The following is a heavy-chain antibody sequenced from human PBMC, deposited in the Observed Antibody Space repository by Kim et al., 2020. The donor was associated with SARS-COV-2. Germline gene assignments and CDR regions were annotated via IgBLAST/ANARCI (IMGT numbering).Heavy chain of an antibody. V-gene: IGHV4-31*03. J-gene: IGHJ4*02. CDR1: GGSISSGGYY. CDR3: ARASSHDYGDYGAFDY. CDR2: IYYSGST. D-gene: IGHD4-17*01. Sequence: SETLSLTCTVSGGSISSGGYYWSWIRQHPGKGLEWIGYIYYSGSTYYNPSLKSRVTISVDTSKNQFSLKLSSVTAADTAVYYCARASSHDYGDYGAFDYWGQGTLVTVSS.